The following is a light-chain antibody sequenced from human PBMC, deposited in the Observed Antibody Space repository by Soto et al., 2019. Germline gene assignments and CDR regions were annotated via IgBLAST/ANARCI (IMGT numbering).Light chain of an antibody. CDR3: MQALQQFT. CDR1: QSLLHSNGYNY. V-gene: IGKV2-28*01. CDR2: LGS. Sequence: DIVMTQSPLSLPVTPGEPASISCRSSQSLLHSNGYNYLDWYLQKPGQSPQLLIYLGSNRASGVPDRFSGSGSGTDFTRKISRVEAEDVGVYYCMQALQQFTFGPGTKVDIK. J-gene: IGKJ3*01.